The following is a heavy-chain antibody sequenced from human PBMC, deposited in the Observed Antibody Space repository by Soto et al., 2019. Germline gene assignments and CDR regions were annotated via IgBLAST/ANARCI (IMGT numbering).Heavy chain of an antibody. CDR2: INSDGSST. CDR1: GFTFSSYW. V-gene: IGHV3-74*01. Sequence: EVQLVESGGGLVQPGGSLRLSCAASGFTFSSYWMHWVRQAPGKGLVWVSRINSDGSSTSYADSVKGRFTISRDNAKRTLNLQMNSTRAEDTAVYYCVRASLVVAAATREDYWGQGTLVTVSS. J-gene: IGHJ4*02. CDR3: VRASLVVAAATREDY. D-gene: IGHD2-15*01.